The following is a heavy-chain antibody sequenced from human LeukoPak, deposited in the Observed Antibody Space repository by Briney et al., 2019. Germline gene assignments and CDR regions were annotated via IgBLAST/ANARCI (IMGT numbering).Heavy chain of an antibody. CDR1: GFTFSSYA. CDR2: ISFDGSNK. V-gene: IGHV3-30-3*01. Sequence: PGGSLRLSCAASGFTFSSYAMHWVRHAPGKGLEWVAVISFDGSNKYYADSVKGRFTISRDNSENSLYLQMNSLRAEDTAVYFCARVDGRYYYYYGMDVWGQGTTVTVSS. CDR3: ARVDGRYYYYYGMDV. J-gene: IGHJ6*02.